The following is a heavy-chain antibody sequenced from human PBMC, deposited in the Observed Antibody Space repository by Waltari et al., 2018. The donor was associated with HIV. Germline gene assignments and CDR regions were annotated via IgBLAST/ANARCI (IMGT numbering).Heavy chain of an antibody. CDR1: GFTFRSSA. CDR2: ISGSGGST. Sequence: EVQLLESGGGLVQPGGSLGLSCSASGFTFRSSALSWVRQAPGKGLEWVSAISGSGGSTHYADSVKGRFTISRDNSKSTLYLQMNSLRAEDTAVYYCAGFLEWSTPLDYFDYWGQGTLVTVSS. V-gene: IGHV3-23*01. CDR3: AGFLEWSTPLDYFDY. D-gene: IGHD3-3*01. J-gene: IGHJ4*02.